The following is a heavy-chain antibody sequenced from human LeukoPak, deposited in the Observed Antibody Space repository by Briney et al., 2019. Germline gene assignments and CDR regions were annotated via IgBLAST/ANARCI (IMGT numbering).Heavy chain of an antibody. CDR2: INHSGST. CDR1: GGSFSGYY. J-gene: IGHJ6*03. CDR3: ARDLLLAAAGIQSYHYYYMDV. V-gene: IGHV4-34*01. D-gene: IGHD6-13*01. Sequence: SETLSLTCAVYGGSFSGYYWSWIRQPPGKGLEWIGEINHSGSTNYNPSLKSRVTISVDTSKNQFSLQLNSVTPEDTAVYYCARDLLLAAAGIQSYHYYYMDVWGKGTTVTVSS.